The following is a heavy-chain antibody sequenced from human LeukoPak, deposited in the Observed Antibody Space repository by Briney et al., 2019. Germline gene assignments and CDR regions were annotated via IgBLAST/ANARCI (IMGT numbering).Heavy chain of an antibody. CDR1: GYTSTGYY. Sequence: ASVKVSCKASGYTSTGYYMHWVRQAPGQGLEWMGWINPNSGGTNYAQKFQGRVTMTRDTSISTAYMELSRLRSDDTAVYYCARELEIVAAAGTIWFDPWGQGTLVTVSS. CDR2: INPNSGGT. J-gene: IGHJ5*02. CDR3: ARELEIVAAAGTIWFDP. D-gene: IGHD6-13*01. V-gene: IGHV1-2*02.